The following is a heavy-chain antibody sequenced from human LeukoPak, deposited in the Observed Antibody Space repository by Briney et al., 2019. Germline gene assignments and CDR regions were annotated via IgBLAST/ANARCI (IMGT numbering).Heavy chain of an antibody. D-gene: IGHD2-15*01. CDR2: IRSKANSYAI. Sequence: GGSLRLSCAASGFTFSGSAMHWVRQASGKGLEWVGRIRSKANSYAIAYAASVKGRFTISRDDSKNTAYLQMNSLKTEDTAVYYCTSLVGYCSGGSCYSFRGHWGQGTLVTVSS. J-gene: IGHJ4*02. CDR3: TSLVGYCSGGSCYSFRGH. V-gene: IGHV3-73*01. CDR1: GFTFSGSA.